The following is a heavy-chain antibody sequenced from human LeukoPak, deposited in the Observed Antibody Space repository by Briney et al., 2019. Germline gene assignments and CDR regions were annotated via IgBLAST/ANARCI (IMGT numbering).Heavy chain of an antibody. CDR1: GFTFSSYA. D-gene: IGHD3-10*01. Sequence: GGSLRLSCAASGFTFSSYAMSWVRQAPGKGLEWVSAISGSGGSTYYADSVKGRFTISRDNSKNTLYLQMNSLRAEDTAVYYCAKDLHWFTIQSNSDYWGQGTLVTVSS. CDR3: AKDLHWFTIQSNSDY. V-gene: IGHV3-23*01. CDR2: ISGSGGST. J-gene: IGHJ4*02.